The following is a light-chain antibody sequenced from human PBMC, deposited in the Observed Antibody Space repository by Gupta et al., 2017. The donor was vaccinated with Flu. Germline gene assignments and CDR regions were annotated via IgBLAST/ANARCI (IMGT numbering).Light chain of an antibody. CDR2: LNSDGSH. CDR1: SGYSSYA. V-gene: IGLV4-69*02. Sequence: QLVLTQSPSASASLGASVTLTCTLSSGYSSYAIAWHQQQPEKGPRYLMKLNSDGSHSKGDGIPDRVSGSSSGAERHLSISSLQSEDEADYFCQTWGSGIVVFGGGTKLTVL. J-gene: IGLJ2*01. CDR3: QTWGSGIVV.